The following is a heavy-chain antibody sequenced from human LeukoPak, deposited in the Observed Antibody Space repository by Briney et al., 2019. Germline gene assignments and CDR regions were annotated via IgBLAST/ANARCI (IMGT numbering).Heavy chain of an antibody. J-gene: IGHJ4*02. V-gene: IGHV3-15*01. D-gene: IGHD3-22*01. CDR1: GFTFSNAW. CDR3: TTDRPMTGY. CDR2: IRSKNDGGTI. Sequence: PGGSLRLSCAASGFTFSNAWMAWVRQAPGKGLEWVGRIRSKNDGGTIGYAAPVKDRFTISRDDSKNTLYLQMNRLEIEDTAVYFCTTDRPMTGYWGQGTLVTVSS.